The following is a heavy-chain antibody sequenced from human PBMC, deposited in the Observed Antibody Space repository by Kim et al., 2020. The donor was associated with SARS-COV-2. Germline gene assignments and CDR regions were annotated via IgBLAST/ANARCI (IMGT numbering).Heavy chain of an antibody. CDR3: VKDGAYSSSVH. D-gene: IGHD6-13*01. J-gene: IGHJ4*02. V-gene: IGHV3-23*01. Sequence: GGSLRFSCAASGFPLSSYAISWVRQAPGKGLEWVSATSANGLSTYYADSVKGRFTISRDNSKSTLSLQMNSLRAEDTAVYYCVKDGAYSSSVHWGQGTLV. CDR2: TSANGLST. CDR1: GFPLSSYA.